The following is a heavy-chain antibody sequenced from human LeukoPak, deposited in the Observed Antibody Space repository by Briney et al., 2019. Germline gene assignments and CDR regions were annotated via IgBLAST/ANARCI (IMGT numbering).Heavy chain of an antibody. CDR1: GFSFSSYG. V-gene: IGHV3-30*02. CDR2: IRSDGSNK. D-gene: IGHD2-2*01. J-gene: IGHJ4*02. Sequence: GGSLRLSCAGSGFSFSSYGMHWVRQAPGKGLEWMAFIRSDGSNKYYADSVKGRLTISRDNSKNTLYLQRNSLRDEETAVYYCARGGTSGYSSTRHFWGGNYYFDYWGQGSLVTVSS. CDR3: ARGGTSGYSSTRHFWGGNYYFDY.